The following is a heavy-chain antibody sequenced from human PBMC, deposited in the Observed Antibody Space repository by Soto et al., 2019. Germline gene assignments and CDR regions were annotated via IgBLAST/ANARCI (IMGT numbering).Heavy chain of an antibody. CDR2: IKEDGSQK. Sequence: EVQLVESGGGLVQPGESLRLSFAGSGFVFRDTWMTWVRQAPGKGLEWVANIKEDGSQKYYADSVKGRFTISRDNAKNSLFLRMSSLRVEDTAVYYCARPVARVCDDWGQGTRVTVSS. CDR3: ARPVARVCDD. CDR1: GFVFRDTW. D-gene: IGHD2-15*01. J-gene: IGHJ4*02. V-gene: IGHV3-7*03.